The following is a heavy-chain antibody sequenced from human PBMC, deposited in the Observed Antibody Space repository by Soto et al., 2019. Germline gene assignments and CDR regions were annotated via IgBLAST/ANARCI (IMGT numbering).Heavy chain of an antibody. CDR1: GFTFSSYS. CDR2: ISSSSSYI. V-gene: IGHV3-21*01. CDR3: ARRWCMPCLDYYYGMDV. D-gene: IGHD2-8*01. Sequence: GGSLRLSCAASGFTFSSYSMNWVRQAPGKGLEWVSSISSSSSYIYYADSVKGRFTISRDNAKNSLYLQMNSLRAEDTAVYYCARRWCMPCLDYYYGMDVWGQGTTVTVSS. J-gene: IGHJ6*02.